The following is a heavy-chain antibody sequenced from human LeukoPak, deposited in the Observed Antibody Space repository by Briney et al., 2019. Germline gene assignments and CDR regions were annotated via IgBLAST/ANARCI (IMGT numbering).Heavy chain of an antibody. CDR1: GFTFSSYA. CDR3: ARCTTGRTFGSLREIKRSREIDY. Sequence: GGSLRLSCAASGFTFSSYAMSWVRQAPGKGLEWVSAISSSSSNIYYADSVKGRFTISRDNAKNSLYLQMNSLRVEDTAVYYCARCTTGRTFGSLREIKRSREIDYWGQGTLVTVSS. V-gene: IGHV3-21*01. D-gene: IGHD1-1*01. CDR2: ISSSSSNI. J-gene: IGHJ4*02.